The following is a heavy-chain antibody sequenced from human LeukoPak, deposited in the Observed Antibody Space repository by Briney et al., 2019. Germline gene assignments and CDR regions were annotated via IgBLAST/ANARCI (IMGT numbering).Heavy chain of an antibody. V-gene: IGHV3-30-3*01. CDR2: ISYDGSNK. CDR3: ARDRDYPRDQFDY. Sequence: PGGSLRLSCAASGFTFSSYAMHWVRQAPGKGLEWVAVISYDGSNKYYADSVKGRFTISRDNSKNTLYLQMESLRAEDTAVYFCARDRDYPRDQFDYWGQGTLVTVSS. D-gene: IGHD4-17*01. CDR1: GFTFSSYA. J-gene: IGHJ4*02.